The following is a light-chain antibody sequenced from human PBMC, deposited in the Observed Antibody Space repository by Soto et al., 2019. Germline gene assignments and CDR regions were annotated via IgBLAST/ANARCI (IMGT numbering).Light chain of an antibody. Sequence: EIVLTQSPGTLSSSPGERATLSCRASQSVSSSHLAWYQQKPGQAPRLLIYGASSRATGITDRFSGSGSGTDFTLTISRLEPEDFAVYFCQQYGDSPMYTFGQGTKL. J-gene: IGKJ2*01. CDR1: QSVSSSH. V-gene: IGKV3-20*01. CDR3: QQYGDSPMYT. CDR2: GAS.